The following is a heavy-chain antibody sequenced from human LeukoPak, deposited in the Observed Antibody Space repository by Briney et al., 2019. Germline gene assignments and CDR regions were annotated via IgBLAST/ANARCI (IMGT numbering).Heavy chain of an antibody. Sequence: ASVKVSCKASGYTFTGYYMHWVRQAPGRGLEWMGWINPNSGGTNYAQKFQGRVTMTRDTSISTAYMELSRLRSDDTAVYYCARDRVPMVRGALWFDPWGQGTLVTVSS. V-gene: IGHV1-2*02. CDR1: GYTFTGYY. CDR3: ARDRVPMVRGALWFDP. CDR2: INPNSGGT. D-gene: IGHD3-10*01. J-gene: IGHJ5*02.